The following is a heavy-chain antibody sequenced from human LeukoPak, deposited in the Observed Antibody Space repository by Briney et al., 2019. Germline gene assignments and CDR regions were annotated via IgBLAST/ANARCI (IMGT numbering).Heavy chain of an antibody. J-gene: IGHJ4*02. CDR3: ATMITSESYDY. CDR2: IKPDGSDM. CDR1: GFTFSTYW. V-gene: IGHV3-7*03. Sequence: GGSLRLSCAASGFTFSTYWMNWVRQAPGKGLEWVANIKPDGSDMYYVDSVKGRFTVSRDNAKNSLYLQMNSLRAEDTALYYCATMITSESYDYWGQGTLVTVSS. D-gene: IGHD1-26*01.